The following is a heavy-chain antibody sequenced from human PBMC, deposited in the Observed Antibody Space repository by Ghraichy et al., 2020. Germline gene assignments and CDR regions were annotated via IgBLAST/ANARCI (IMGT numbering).Heavy chain of an antibody. V-gene: IGHV4-59*11. Sequence: SETLSLTCTVSGDSISGHHWNWIRQAPGKGLEWIGCIYYSGATYYNPSLKSRVTISIDTSKNQFSLNLSSVTAADTAVYYCARTNAFDILGQGTMVTVSS. CDR2: IYYSGAT. CDR1: GDSISGHH. J-gene: IGHJ3*02. CDR3: ARTNAFDI.